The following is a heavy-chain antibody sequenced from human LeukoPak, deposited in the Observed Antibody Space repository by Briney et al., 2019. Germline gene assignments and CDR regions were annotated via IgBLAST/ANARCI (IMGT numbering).Heavy chain of an antibody. CDR1: GGPFTSYD. D-gene: IGHD3-10*01. V-gene: IGHV4-34*01. CDR2: INHDAFT. J-gene: IGHJ4*02. Sequence: SETLSLACTVYGGPFTSYDWAWIRQPPGKGLEWIGEINHDAFTKYNPSLKSRVTISIDTSKSHFSLNLTSVTAADTAVYYCAKYSGSDTYSLQNWGRGTLVTVSS. CDR3: AKYSGSDTYSLQN.